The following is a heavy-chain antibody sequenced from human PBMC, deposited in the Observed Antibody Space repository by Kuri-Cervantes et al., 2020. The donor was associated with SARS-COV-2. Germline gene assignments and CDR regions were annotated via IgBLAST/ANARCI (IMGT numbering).Heavy chain of an antibody. CDR3: AREKGGCSGGSCFYFDY. CDR1: GFTFSGSA. J-gene: IGHJ4*02. CDR2: ISSSGSTI. Sequence: GESLKISCAASGFTFSGSAMHWIRQAPGKGLEWVSYISSSGSTIYYADSVKGRFTISRDNAKNSLYLQMNSLRAEDTAVYYCAREKGGCSGGSCFYFDYWGQGTLVTVSS. D-gene: IGHD2-15*01. V-gene: IGHV3-11*01.